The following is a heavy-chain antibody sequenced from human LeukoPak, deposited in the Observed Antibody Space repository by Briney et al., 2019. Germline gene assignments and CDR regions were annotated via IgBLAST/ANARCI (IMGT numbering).Heavy chain of an antibody. Sequence: GGSLRLSCAGSVFTFSIHSMNWVRQAPGKGLEWVSSISSSSSYIYYADSVKGRFTISRDNSNNTLYLQMNSLRAEDTAVYYCARGRWYNWNDGGGAFDIWGQGTMVTVSS. J-gene: IGHJ3*02. CDR1: VFTFSIHS. CDR3: ARGRWYNWNDGGGAFDI. V-gene: IGHV3-21*01. D-gene: IGHD1-20*01. CDR2: ISSSSSYI.